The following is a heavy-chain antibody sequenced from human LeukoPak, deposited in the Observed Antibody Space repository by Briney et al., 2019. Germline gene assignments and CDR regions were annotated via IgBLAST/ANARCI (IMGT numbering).Heavy chain of an antibody. Sequence: GGSLRLSCATSGFTFSSYWMSWVRQAPGKGREWGANIKQDGSEKYYVDSVKGRFTISRDNAKNSLYLQMNSLRAEDTAVYYCARDLDYGSGSYGFDYWGQGTLVTVSS. CDR2: IKQDGSEK. D-gene: IGHD3-10*01. J-gene: IGHJ4*02. CDR3: ARDLDYGSGSYGFDY. V-gene: IGHV3-7*01. CDR1: GFTFSSYW.